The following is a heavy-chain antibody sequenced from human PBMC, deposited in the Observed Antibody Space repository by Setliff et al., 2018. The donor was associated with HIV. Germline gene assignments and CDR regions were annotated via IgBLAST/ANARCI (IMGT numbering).Heavy chain of an antibody. CDR3: VKEYHTEVTDTRVANYFDY. CDR2: MNPNSANT. D-gene: IGHD4-4*01. Sequence: GASVKVSCKASGYTFTRYDINWVRQDTRQGPEWMGWMNPNSANTDYTQKFQDRVTMTSDTSTSTVYMELRSPRSEDTAIYYCVKEYHTEVTDTRVANYFDYWGHGTLVTVSS. J-gene: IGHJ4*01. V-gene: IGHV1-8*01. CDR1: GYTFTRYD.